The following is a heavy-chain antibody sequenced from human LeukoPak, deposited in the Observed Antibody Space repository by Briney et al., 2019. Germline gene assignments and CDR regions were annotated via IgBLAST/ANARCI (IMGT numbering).Heavy chain of an antibody. J-gene: IGHJ4*02. D-gene: IGHD6-13*01. CDR1: GFTFSNYG. Sequence: GGSLRLSCAASGFTFSNYGMHWVRQAPGKGLDWVAVIWYDGSYKYYADSVKGRFTISRDNSKNTLYLQMNSLRAEDTVVYYCAKVVQYTASTGTGLDYWGQGTLVTVSS. CDR2: IWYDGSYK. V-gene: IGHV3-33*06. CDR3: AKVVQYTASTGTGLDY.